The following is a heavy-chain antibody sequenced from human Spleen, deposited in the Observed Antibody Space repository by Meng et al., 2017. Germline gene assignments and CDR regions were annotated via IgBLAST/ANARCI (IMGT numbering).Heavy chain of an antibody. J-gene: IGHJ1*01. D-gene: IGHD6-19*01. CDR3: AKGRGYSSFAGFVH. Sequence: GESLKISCAASGFTFSIYAMSWVRQAPGKGLEWVSAISGSGGSTYYADSVKGRFTISRDNSKNTLYLQMNSLRAEDTAVYCCAKGRGYSSFAGFVHWGQGTMVTVSS. V-gene: IGHV3-23*01. CDR1: GFTFSIYA. CDR2: ISGSGGST.